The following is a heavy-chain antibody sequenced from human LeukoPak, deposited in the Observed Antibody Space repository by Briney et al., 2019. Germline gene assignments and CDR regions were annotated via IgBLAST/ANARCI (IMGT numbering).Heavy chain of an antibody. Sequence: ASVKVSCKASGYTFTCYYMHWVRQAPGQGLEWMGWINPNNGGTNYAQKFQGRVTMTRDTSISTAYMELSSLRSEDTAVYYCAREGQLELQKSFDIWGQGTMVTVSS. J-gene: IGHJ3*02. CDR2: INPNNGGT. V-gene: IGHV1-2*02. D-gene: IGHD1-7*01. CDR1: GYTFTCYY. CDR3: AREGQLELQKSFDI.